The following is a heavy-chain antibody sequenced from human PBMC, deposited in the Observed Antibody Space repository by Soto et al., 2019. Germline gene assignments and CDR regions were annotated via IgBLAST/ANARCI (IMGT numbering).Heavy chain of an antibody. D-gene: IGHD6-19*01. V-gene: IGHV1-3*01. CDR2: INADNGNT. CDR1: GNTFTSYG. Sequence: QVHLVQSGAEVKKPGASVTVSCKTSGNTFTSYGINWVRQAPGQRLEWMGWINADNGNTKYSQKLQGRVTITRDTSASTAYMELSSLRSEDTAIYYCARDVFASAWPYYMDVWGKGTTVTVSS. CDR3: ARDVFASAWPYYMDV. J-gene: IGHJ6*03.